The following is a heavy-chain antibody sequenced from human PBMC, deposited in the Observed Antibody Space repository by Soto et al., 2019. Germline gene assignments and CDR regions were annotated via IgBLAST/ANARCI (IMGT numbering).Heavy chain of an antibody. Sequence: QVQLQESGPGLVKPSQTLSLTCTVSGGSISSGGYYWSWIRQHPGKGLEWIGYIYYSGSTYYNPSLKSRVTISVDTSKNQFSLKLSSVTAADTAVYYCARGNWNGPYYYYYYGMDIWGQGTTVTVSS. D-gene: IGHD1-1*01. CDR2: IYYSGST. CDR1: GGSISSGGYY. V-gene: IGHV4-31*03. J-gene: IGHJ6*02. CDR3: ARGNWNGPYYYYYYGMDI.